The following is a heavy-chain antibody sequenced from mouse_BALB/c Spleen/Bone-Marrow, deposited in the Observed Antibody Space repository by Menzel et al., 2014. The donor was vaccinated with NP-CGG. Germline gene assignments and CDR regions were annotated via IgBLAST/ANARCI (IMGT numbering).Heavy chain of an antibody. V-gene: IGHV5-17*02. J-gene: IGHJ3*01. Sequence: EVKLVESGGGLVQPGGSRKPSCAASGFTFSSFGMHWVRQAPEKGLEWVAYISSSSSSIYYADTVKGRFTISRDNPKNTLFLQMTSLRSEDTAMYYCARGGSFAWFAYWGQGTLVTVSA. CDR3: ARGGSFAWFAY. CDR2: ISSSSSSI. D-gene: IGHD1-1*02. CDR1: GFTFSSFG.